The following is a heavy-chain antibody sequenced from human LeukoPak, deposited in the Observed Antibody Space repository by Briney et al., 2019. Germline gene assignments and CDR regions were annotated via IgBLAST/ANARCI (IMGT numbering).Heavy chain of an antibody. V-gene: IGHV3-30*02. Sequence: GGSLRLSCLASGFTFSNYGMHWVRQAPGKGLEWVALIRFDGTDTYYADSVRGRFTISRDNAKNSLYLQMNSLRAEDTAFYCATRYAPGPIADYWGQGTLVTVSS. CDR2: IRFDGTDT. D-gene: IGHD3-10*01. CDR1: GFTFSNYG. CDR3: ATRYAPGPIADY. J-gene: IGHJ4*02.